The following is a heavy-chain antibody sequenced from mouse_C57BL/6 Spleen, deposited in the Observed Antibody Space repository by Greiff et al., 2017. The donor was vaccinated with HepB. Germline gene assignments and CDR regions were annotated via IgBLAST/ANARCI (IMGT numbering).Heavy chain of an antibody. Sequence: VHVKQSGPELVKPGASVKISCKASGYSFTGYYMNWVKQSPEKSLEWIGEINPSTGDTTYNQKFKAKATLTVDKSSSTAYMQLKSLTSEDSAVYYCARGGHYYGSSYVWFAYWGQGTLVTVSA. D-gene: IGHD1-1*01. CDR1: GYSFTGYY. CDR3: ARGGHYYGSSYVWFAY. J-gene: IGHJ3*01. CDR2: INPSTGDT. V-gene: IGHV1-42*01.